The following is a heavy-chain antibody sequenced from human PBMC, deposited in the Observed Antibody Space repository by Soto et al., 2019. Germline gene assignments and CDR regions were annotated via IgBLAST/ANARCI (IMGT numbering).Heavy chain of an antibody. V-gene: IGHV3-9*01. CDR1: GFTFDDYA. D-gene: IGHD3-22*01. J-gene: IGHJ4*02. CDR3: AKESYYYDSSGYLDW. Sequence: EVQLVESGGGLVQPGRSLRLSCAASGFTFDDYAMHWVRQAPGKGLEWVSGISGNSGSIGYADSVKGRFTISRDNAKNTLDLQMNSLRAEDTALYYCAKESYYYDSSGYLDWWGQGTLVTVSS. CDR2: ISGNSGSI.